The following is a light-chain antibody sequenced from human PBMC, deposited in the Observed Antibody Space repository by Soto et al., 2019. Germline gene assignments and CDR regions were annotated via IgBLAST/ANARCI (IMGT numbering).Light chain of an antibody. Sequence: QSALTQPASVSGSPGQSITVSCTGTSSDVGGYNFVSWYQQHPGKAPKLMIYEVSNRPSGVSNRFSGSKSGNTASLTISGLQPEDEADYYCNSYTSSGYVFGAGTKVTAL. CDR2: EVS. CDR1: SSDVGGYNF. J-gene: IGLJ1*01. CDR3: NSYTSSGYV. V-gene: IGLV2-14*01.